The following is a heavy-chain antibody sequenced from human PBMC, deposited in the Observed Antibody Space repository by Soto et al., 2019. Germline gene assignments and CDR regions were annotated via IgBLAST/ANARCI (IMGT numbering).Heavy chain of an antibody. CDR2: IIPIFGTA. D-gene: IGHD3-22*01. Sequence: SVKVSCKASGGTFSSYAISWARQAPGQGLEWMGGIIPIFGTANYAQKFQGRVTITADESTSTAYMELSSLRSEDTAVYYCARDLEGLYYYDSSGSWGQGTMVTVSS. V-gene: IGHV1-69*13. J-gene: IGHJ3*01. CDR1: GGTFSSYA. CDR3: ARDLEGLYYYDSSGS.